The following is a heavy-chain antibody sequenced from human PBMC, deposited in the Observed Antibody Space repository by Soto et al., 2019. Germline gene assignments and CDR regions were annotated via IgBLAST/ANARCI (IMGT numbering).Heavy chain of an antibody. Sequence: PGGSLRLSCAASGFTFSSYWMSWVRQAPGKGLEWVANIKQDGSEKYYVDSVKGRFTISRDNAKNSLYLQMNSLRAEDTAVYYCARDNEYRYCSGGSCYYYYGMDVWGQGTTVTVSS. V-gene: IGHV3-7*01. CDR3: ARDNEYRYCSGGSCYYYYGMDV. J-gene: IGHJ6*02. CDR2: IKQDGSEK. D-gene: IGHD2-15*01. CDR1: GFTFSSYW.